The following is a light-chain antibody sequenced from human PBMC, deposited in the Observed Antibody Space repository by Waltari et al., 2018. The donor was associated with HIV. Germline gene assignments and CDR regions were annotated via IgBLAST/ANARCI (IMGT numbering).Light chain of an antibody. Sequence: QSVLNQPPSASGTPGQRVTISCSGRSSNVGKNYVYCYQQHPGTAPKLLISINNQRPSGVPDRFSASKSGTSASLAISGLRSEDEADYYCAALDDSLIDQVVFGGGTKLTVL. V-gene: IGLV1-47*01. CDR3: AALDDSLIDQVV. CDR1: SSNVGKNY. CDR2: INN. J-gene: IGLJ2*01.